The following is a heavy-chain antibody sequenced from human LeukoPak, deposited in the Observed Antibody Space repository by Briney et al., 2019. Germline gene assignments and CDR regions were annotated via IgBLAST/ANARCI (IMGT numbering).Heavy chain of an antibody. CDR1: GFTFDDYA. CDR3: AKVPLRAAAGTLGY. CDR2: ISYDGSNK. Sequence: GGSLRLSCEASGFTFDDYAMHWVRQAPGKGLEWVAVISYDGSNKYYADSVKGRFTISRDNSKNTLYLQMNSLRAEDTAVYYCAKVPLRAAAGTLGYWGQGTLVTVSS. J-gene: IGHJ4*02. V-gene: IGHV3-30*18. D-gene: IGHD6-13*01.